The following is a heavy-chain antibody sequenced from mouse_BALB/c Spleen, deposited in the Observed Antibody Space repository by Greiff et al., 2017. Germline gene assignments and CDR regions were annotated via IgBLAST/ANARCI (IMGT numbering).Heavy chain of an antibody. V-gene: IGHV1S81*02. CDR1: GYTFTSYY. CDR3: TREGNYYGSGAMDY. J-gene: IGHJ4*01. Sequence: QVQLQQSGAELVKPGASVKLSCKASGYTFTSYYMYWVKQRPGQGLEWIGEINPSNGGTNFNEKFKSKATLTVDKSSSTAYMQLSSLTSEDSEVYYCTREGNYYGSGAMDYWGQGTSVTVSS. CDR2: INPSNGGT. D-gene: IGHD1-1*01.